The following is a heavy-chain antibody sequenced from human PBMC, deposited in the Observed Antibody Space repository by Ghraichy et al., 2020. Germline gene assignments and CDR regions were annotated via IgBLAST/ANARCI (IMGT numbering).Heavy chain of an antibody. CDR1: GGSISSGGYY. CDR3: AREESDDILTGYSSRGFDP. V-gene: IGHV4-31*03. Sequence: SQTLSLTCTVSGGSISSGGYYWSWIRQHPGKGLEWIGYIYYSGSTYYNPSLKSRVTISVDTSKTQFSLKLSSVTAADTAVYYCAREESDDILTGYSSRGFDPWGQGTLVTVSS. D-gene: IGHD3-9*01. CDR2: IYYSGST. J-gene: IGHJ5*02.